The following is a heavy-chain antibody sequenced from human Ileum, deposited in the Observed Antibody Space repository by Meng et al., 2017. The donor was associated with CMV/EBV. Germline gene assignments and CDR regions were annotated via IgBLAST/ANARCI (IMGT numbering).Heavy chain of an antibody. D-gene: IGHD2-8*01. CDR2: SNPTDGGP. J-gene: IGHJ5*02. CDR3: AREYCTSHRCSNNPHWFDP. Sequence: FATYYIHWVQQAPGQGFEWMGMSNPTDGGPTYAQKFQGRIFMTRETSTSTVYMGLSSLMSEDTALYFCAREYCTSHRCSNNPHWFDPWGQGTLVTVSS. V-gene: IGHV1-46*01. CDR1: FATYY.